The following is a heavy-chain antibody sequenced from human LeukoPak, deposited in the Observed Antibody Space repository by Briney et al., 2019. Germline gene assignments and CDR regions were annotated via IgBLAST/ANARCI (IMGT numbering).Heavy chain of an antibody. J-gene: IGHJ3*02. CDR3: AKEWQQRDAFDI. D-gene: IGHD6-13*01. CDR1: GFTFADYA. Sequence: PGGSLRLSCAASGFTFADYAMHWVRQAPGKGLEWVSGISWNSGSIGYADSVKGRFTISRDSAKNSLYLQMNSLRAEDTAVYYCAKEWQQRDAFDIWGQGTMVTVSS. V-gene: IGHV3-9*01. CDR2: ISWNSGSI.